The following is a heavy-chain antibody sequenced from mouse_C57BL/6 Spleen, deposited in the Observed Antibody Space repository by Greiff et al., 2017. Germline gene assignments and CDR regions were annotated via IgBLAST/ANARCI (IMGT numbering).Heavy chain of an antibody. J-gene: IGHJ2*01. CDR3: TSGSSYYDY. CDR2: IDPEDGDT. CDR1: GFNIKDYY. D-gene: IGHD1-1*01. V-gene: IGHV14-1*01. Sequence: VHVKQSGAELVRPGASVKLSCTASGFNIKDYYMHWVKQRPEQGLEWIGRIDPEDGDTEYAPKFQGKATMTADTTSNTAYLQHSSLTSEDTAVYYCTSGSSYYDYWGQGTTLTVSS.